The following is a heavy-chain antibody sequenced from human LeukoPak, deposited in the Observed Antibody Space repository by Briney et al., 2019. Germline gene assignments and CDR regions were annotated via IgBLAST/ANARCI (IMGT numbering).Heavy chain of an antibody. J-gene: IGHJ4*02. CDR2: IYYAGDT. V-gene: IGHV4-39*01. CDR1: GGSVSSSSCY. D-gene: IGHD1-26*01. Sequence: SETLSLTCTVSGGSVSSSSCYWGWIRQPPGKGLECIGTIYYAGDTYYNPSLESRISISVDTSNNQFSLKLSSVTAADTAVYYCATSNSGRYSEIDNWSQGTLVTVSS. CDR3: ATSNSGRYSEIDN.